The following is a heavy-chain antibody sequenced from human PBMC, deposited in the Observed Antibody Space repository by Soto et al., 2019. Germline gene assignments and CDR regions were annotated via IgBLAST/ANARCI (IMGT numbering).Heavy chain of an antibody. Sequence: SVKVSCKASGGTFSSYAISWVRQAPGQGLEWMGGIIPIFGTANYAQKFQGRVTITADESTSTAYMELSSLRSEDTAVYYCARGTHPYYYDSSGYLDYWGQGTVVTVSS. CDR3: ARGTHPYYYDSSGYLDY. J-gene: IGHJ4*02. CDR1: GGTFSSYA. CDR2: IIPIFGTA. D-gene: IGHD3-22*01. V-gene: IGHV1-69*13.